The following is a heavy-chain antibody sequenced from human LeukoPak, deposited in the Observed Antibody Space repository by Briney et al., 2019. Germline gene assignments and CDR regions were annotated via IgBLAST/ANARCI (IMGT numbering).Heavy chain of an antibody. Sequence: GGSLGLSCAVSGFTFSSYWMSWVRQAPGKGLEWVANIKQDGSEKYYVDSVKGRFTISRDNAKNSLYLQMNSLRAEDTAVYYCARASGSPMVRGVGFDYWGQGTLVTVSS. J-gene: IGHJ4*02. CDR1: GFTFSSYW. CDR3: ARASGSPMVRGVGFDY. V-gene: IGHV3-7*01. D-gene: IGHD3-10*01. CDR2: IKQDGSEK.